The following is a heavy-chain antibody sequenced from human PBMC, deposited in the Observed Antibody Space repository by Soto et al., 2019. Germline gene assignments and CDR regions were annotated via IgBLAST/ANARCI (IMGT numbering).Heavy chain of an antibody. CDR3: ARPNDFWSGYEGY. V-gene: IGHV5-10-1*01. Sequence: LGESLKISCKGSGYNFISYWISWVRQMPGKGLEWMGRIDPSDFYTNYSPSFQGHVTTSADKSISTAYLQWSSLKASDTAMYYCARPNDFWSGYEGYWGQGTLVTVSS. CDR2: IDPSDFYT. CDR1: GYNFISYW. D-gene: IGHD3-3*01. J-gene: IGHJ4*02.